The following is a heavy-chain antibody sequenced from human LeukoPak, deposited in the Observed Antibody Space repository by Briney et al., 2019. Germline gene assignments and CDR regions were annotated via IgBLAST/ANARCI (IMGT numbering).Heavy chain of an antibody. CDR2: INSDGSST. Sequence: QPAGSLRLSCAASGFTFSSYWPHWVRQAPGKGLVWLSRINSDGSSTSYADSVRGRFTISRDNAQYLAYLQMNSLRAEDTAVYYCARLDRADYSTSPVPYYNYYMNAWDKGTTVIVSS. CDR1: GFTFSSYW. J-gene: IGHJ6*03. CDR3: ARLDRADYSTSPVPYYNYYMNA. V-gene: IGHV3-74*01. D-gene: IGHD6-13*01.